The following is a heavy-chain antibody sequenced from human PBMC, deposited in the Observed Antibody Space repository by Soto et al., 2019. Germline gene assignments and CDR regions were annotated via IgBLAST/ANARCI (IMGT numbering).Heavy chain of an antibody. CDR3: ARRDDYANYFDN. D-gene: IGHD4-17*01. CDR2: IYDSGST. Sequence: SETLCLTCTVFGGSISSFYWSWIRQPPGKGLEWIGYIYDSGSTNYNPSLRSRVTMSIDTSKNQFSLNLISVSVADTAVYYCARRDDYANYFDNWGQGTLVTVSS. V-gene: IGHV4-59*08. CDR1: GGSISSFY. J-gene: IGHJ4*02.